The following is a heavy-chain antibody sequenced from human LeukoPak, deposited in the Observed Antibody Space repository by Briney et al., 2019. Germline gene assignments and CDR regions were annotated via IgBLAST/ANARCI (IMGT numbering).Heavy chain of an antibody. V-gene: IGHV3-23*01. D-gene: IGHD6-19*01. Sequence: GGSLRLSCAASGFTFSSYGMSWVRQAPGKGLEWVSAISGSGGSTYYADSVKGRFTISRDNSKNTLYLQMNSLRAEDTAVYYCAKDLHSSGWYLGIDYWGQGTLVTVSS. CDR3: AKDLHSSGWYLGIDY. CDR1: GFTFSSYG. CDR2: ISGSGGST. J-gene: IGHJ4*02.